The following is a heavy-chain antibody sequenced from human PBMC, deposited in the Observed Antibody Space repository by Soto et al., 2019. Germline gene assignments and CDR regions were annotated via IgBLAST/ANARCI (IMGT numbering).Heavy chain of an antibody. Sequence: LRLSCAVSGFTVSYHYMSWVRQPPGKRLEWVSVISSGGTTTYADSVKGRFTISRDNAKNTVYLQMNSLRAEDTAVYYCTTGTAVAIYNFDYWGQGTLVTVSS. CDR2: ISSGGTT. CDR3: TTGTAVAIYNFDY. D-gene: IGHD5-18*01. J-gene: IGHJ4*02. V-gene: IGHV3-66*01. CDR1: GFTVSYHY.